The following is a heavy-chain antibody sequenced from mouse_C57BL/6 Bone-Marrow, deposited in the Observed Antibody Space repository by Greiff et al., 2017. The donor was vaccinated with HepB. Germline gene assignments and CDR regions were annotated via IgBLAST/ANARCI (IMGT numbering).Heavy chain of an antibody. CDR3: AKGGWDRYYFDY. CDR1: GFSLTSYG. D-gene: IGHD3-3*01. Sequence: QVQLKESGPGLVQPSQSLSITCTVSGFSLTSYGVHWVRQPPGKGLEWLGVIWSGGSTDYNAAFISRLSISKDNSKSQVFFKMNSLQADDTAIYYCAKGGWDRYYFDYWGQGTTLTVSS. CDR2: IWSGGST. J-gene: IGHJ2*01. V-gene: IGHV2-4*01.